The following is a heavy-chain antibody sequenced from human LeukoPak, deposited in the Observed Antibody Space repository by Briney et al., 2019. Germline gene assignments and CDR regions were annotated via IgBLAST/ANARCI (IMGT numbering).Heavy chain of an antibody. CDR2: ISYDGSNK. D-gene: IGHD6-13*01. Sequence: GGSLRLSCAASGFTFSSYAMHWVCQAPGKGLEWVAVISYDGSNKYYADSVKGRFTISRDNSKNTLYLQMNSLRAEDTAVYYCARNAYSSSWYFDYWGQGTLVTVSS. CDR1: GFTFSSYA. J-gene: IGHJ4*02. CDR3: ARNAYSSSWYFDY. V-gene: IGHV3-30-3*01.